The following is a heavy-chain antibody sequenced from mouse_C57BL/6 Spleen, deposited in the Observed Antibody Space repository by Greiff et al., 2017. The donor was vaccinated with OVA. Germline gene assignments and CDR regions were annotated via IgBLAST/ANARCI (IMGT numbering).Heavy chain of an antibody. J-gene: IGHJ2*01. Sequence: VQLQQSGPVLVKPGASVKMSCKASGYTFTDYYMNWVKQSHGKSLEWIGVINPYNGGTSYNQKFKGKATLTVDKSSSTAYMELNSLTSEDSAVYYCARSDYYGSSLDYWGQGTTLTVSS. CDR2: INPYNGGT. V-gene: IGHV1-19*01. D-gene: IGHD1-1*01. CDR1: GYTFTDYY. CDR3: ARSDYYGSSLDY.